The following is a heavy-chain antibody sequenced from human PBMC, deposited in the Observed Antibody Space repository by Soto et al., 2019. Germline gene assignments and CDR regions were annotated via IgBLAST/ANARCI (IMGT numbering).Heavy chain of an antibody. CDR1: GYTFSSVG. V-gene: IGHV1-18*01. J-gene: IGHJ6*02. Sequence: QVQLVQSGADVKKPGASVKCSCKASGYTFSSVGINWVRQAPGQGLEWMGWISAYTGNTNYAQKLQGRVTMTRETSTSTAYRELRSLSSDDTAGYCCARPTDFYYYAMDVWGQGTTVPVPS. CDR3: ARPTDFYYYAMDV. CDR2: ISAYTGNT.